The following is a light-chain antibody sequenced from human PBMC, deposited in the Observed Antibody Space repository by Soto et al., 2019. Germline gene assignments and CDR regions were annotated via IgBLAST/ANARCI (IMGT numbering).Light chain of an antibody. CDR3: QQRSSWPLT. V-gene: IGKV3-11*01. CDR1: QSVTIK. J-gene: IGKJ4*01. CDR2: DAS. Sequence: EVVLTQSPATLSLSPGDRATLSCRASQSVTIKLAWYQHRPGQAPRLLIYDASTRATGIPARFSGSGSGTDFTLTISSLEPEDFAVYFCQQRSSWPLTFGGGTKVEI.